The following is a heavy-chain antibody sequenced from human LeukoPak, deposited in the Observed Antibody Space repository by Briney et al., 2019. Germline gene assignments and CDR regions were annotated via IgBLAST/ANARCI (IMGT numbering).Heavy chain of an antibody. J-gene: IGHJ6*02. CDR3: AKSLFGRATLIRYYYGMDV. Sequence: PGGSLRLSCVASGFSFSTYGLHWVRQAPGKGLEWVAVISYNGDNKHYAESVKGRFTISRDNAKNSLYLQMNSLRAEDTALYYCAKSLFGRATLIRYYYGMDVWGQGTTVTVSS. V-gene: IGHV3-30*18. D-gene: IGHD3-3*01. CDR1: GFSFSTYG. CDR2: ISYNGDNK.